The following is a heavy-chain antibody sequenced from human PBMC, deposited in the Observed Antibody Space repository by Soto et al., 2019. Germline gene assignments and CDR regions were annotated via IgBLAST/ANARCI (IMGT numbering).Heavy chain of an antibody. Sequence: ASVKLSCKASGYPFTSYVISWVRQAPGQGLEWMGWISAYNGNTNYAQKLQGRVTMTTDTSTSTAYMELRSLRSDDTAVYYCARVGITGTKGPMDVWGKGTTVTVSS. CDR3: ARVGITGTKGPMDV. CDR1: GYPFTSYV. D-gene: IGHD1-20*01. CDR2: ISAYNGNT. V-gene: IGHV1-18*01. J-gene: IGHJ6*03.